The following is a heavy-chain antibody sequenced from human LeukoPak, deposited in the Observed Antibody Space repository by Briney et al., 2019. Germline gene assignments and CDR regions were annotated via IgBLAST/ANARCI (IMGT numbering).Heavy chain of an antibody. CDR1: GVSISSYY. Sequence: SETLSLTCTVSGVSISSYYWSWIRQPPGKGLEWIGYIYYSGSTNYNPSLKSRVTISVDTSKNQFSLKLSSVTAADTAVYYCARDLSYYDSSGYYDNFDAFDIWGQGTMVTVSS. J-gene: IGHJ3*02. V-gene: IGHV4-59*01. D-gene: IGHD3-22*01. CDR3: ARDLSYYDSSGYYDNFDAFDI. CDR2: IYYSGST.